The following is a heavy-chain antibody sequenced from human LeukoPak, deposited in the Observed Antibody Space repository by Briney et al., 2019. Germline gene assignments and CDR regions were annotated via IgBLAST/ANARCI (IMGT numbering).Heavy chain of an antibody. CDR1: GGTFSSYA. V-gene: IGHV1-69*13. CDR3: ATDSSGWKPDFFDY. D-gene: IGHD6-19*01. Sequence: GASVKVSCKASGGTFSSYAISWVRQAPGQGLEWMGGIIPIFGTANYAQKFQGRVTITADESTSTAYMELSSLRSEDTAVYYCATDSSGWKPDFFDYWGQGTLVTVSS. CDR2: IIPIFGTA. J-gene: IGHJ4*02.